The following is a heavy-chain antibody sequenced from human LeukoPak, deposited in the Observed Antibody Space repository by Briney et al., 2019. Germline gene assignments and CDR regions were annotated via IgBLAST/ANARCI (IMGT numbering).Heavy chain of an antibody. CDR1: GGSISSSSYY. CDR3: AREYSSRTYYDYVWGSYHTGLD. D-gene: IGHD3-16*02. CDR2: IYYSGST. J-gene: IGHJ4*02. Sequence: PSETLSLTCTVSGGSISSSSYYWGWIRQPPGKGLEWIGSIYYSGSTYYNPSLKSRVTISVDTSKNQFSLKLSSVTAADTAVYYCAREYSSRTYYDYVWGSYHTGLDWGQGTLVTVSS. V-gene: IGHV4-39*07.